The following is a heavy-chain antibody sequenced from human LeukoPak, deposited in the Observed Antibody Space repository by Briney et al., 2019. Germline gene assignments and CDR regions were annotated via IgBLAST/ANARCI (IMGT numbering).Heavy chain of an antibody. CDR2: INPNSGGS. Sequence: ASVKVSCKASGYTFTDYYIHWVRQAPGQGLEWMGWINPNSGGSDFAQKFQGRVTMTRDTSISTAYMEQNRLRSDDTAVYYCARGDCSGATCYDGFDIWGQGTMVTVSS. V-gene: IGHV1-2*02. CDR3: ARGDCSGATCYDGFDI. J-gene: IGHJ3*02. D-gene: IGHD2-15*01. CDR1: GYTFTDYY.